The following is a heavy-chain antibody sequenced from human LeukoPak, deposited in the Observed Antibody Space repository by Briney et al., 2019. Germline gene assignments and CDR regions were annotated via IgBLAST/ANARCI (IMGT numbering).Heavy chain of an antibody. J-gene: IGHJ4*02. CDR1: GFTFDDYA. Sequence: GGSLRLSCAASGFTFDDYAMHWVRQAPGKGLEWVSLISGDGCSTYYADSVKGRFTISRDNSKNSLYLQMNSLRTEDTALYYCATGQGYYYGSGSYYTAFDYWGQGTLVTVPS. D-gene: IGHD3-10*01. V-gene: IGHV3-43*02. CDR3: ATGQGYYYGSGSYYTAFDY. CDR2: ISGDGCST.